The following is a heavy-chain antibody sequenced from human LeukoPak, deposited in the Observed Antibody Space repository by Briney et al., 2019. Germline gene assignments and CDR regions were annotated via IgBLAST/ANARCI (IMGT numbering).Heavy chain of an antibody. CDR2: IKEDGSAI. D-gene: IGHD3-10*01. V-gene: IGHV3-7*01. Sequence: GGSLRLSCVASGFTFSSCWMSWVRQAPGKGLEWVANIKEDGSAIYYVDSVRGRFTISRDNAKNSLYLQMNSLRAEDTAVYYCARDPNYYGSGTSITGPRYYYYGMDVWGQGTTVTVSS. CDR3: ARDPNYYGSGTSITGPRYYYYGMDV. CDR1: GFTFSSCW. J-gene: IGHJ6*02.